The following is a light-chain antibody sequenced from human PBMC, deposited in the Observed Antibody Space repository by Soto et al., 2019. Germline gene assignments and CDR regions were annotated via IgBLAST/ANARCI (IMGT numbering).Light chain of an antibody. V-gene: IGLV2-14*01. Sequence: QSALTQPASVFGSPGQSTTISCTGSRSDIGGFNYVSWYQQHPGKAPKVLIYEVTARPSGVSNRFSGSKSGNTASLTISGLQTDDEADYFCISYTIRSSFYVFGTGTKVTVL. CDR3: ISYTIRSSFYV. CDR1: RSDIGGFNY. J-gene: IGLJ1*01. CDR2: EVT.